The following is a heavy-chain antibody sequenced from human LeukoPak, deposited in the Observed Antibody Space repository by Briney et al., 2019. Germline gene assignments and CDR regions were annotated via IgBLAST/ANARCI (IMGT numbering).Heavy chain of an antibody. CDR3: ARELVATAEAALGAVAGINWFDP. D-gene: IGHD6-19*01. Sequence: GASVKVSCKASGYTFTSYYMHGVRQAPGQGLEWMGIINPSGGSTSYAQKFQGRVTMTRDTSTSTVYMELSSLRSEDTAVYYCARELVATAEAALGAVAGINWFDPWGQGTLVTVSS. CDR2: INPSGGST. CDR1: GYTFTSYY. V-gene: IGHV1-46*01. J-gene: IGHJ5*02.